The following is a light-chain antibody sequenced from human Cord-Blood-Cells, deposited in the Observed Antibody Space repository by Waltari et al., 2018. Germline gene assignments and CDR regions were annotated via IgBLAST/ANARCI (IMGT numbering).Light chain of an antibody. CDR1: QSISSY. V-gene: IGKV1-39*01. Sequence: DIQMTQSPSSLSASVGDRVTITCRASQSISSYLNWYQQKPGKAPKPLIYAASRLQSGVPSRLSGSGSGTDFTLTISSLQPEDFATYYCQQSYSTPFTFGPGTKVDIK. CDR3: QQSYSTPFT. CDR2: AAS. J-gene: IGKJ3*01.